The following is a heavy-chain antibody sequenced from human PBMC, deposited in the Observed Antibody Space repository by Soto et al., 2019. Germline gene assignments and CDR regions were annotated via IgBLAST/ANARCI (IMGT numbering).Heavy chain of an antibody. D-gene: IGHD2-2*01. CDR2: ISGSAGST. CDR1: GFAFSSYA. CDR3: AKDAGRYCTSASCDAFPLLDY. V-gene: IGHV3-23*01. J-gene: IGHJ4*02. Sequence: PGGSLRLSCAASGFAFSSYAMSWVRQAPGKGLEWVSSISGSAGSTYYAESVKGRFTVSRDNSKDTLYLQMNSLTVEDTAIYYCAKDAGRYCTSASCDAFPLLDYWGQGALVTVSS.